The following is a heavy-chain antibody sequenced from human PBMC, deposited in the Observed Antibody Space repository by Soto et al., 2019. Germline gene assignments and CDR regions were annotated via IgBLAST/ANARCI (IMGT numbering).Heavy chain of an antibody. J-gene: IGHJ4*02. CDR1: GGSISNAAYS. V-gene: IGHV4-30-2*01. CDR3: ARERGGYGLFDS. CDR2: IYPSGMP. Sequence: SETLSLTCTVSGGSISNAAYSWSWIRQPPGKGLEWIGYIYPSGMPFYNPSLRSRVTISIDRSNDQFSLNLKSVTAADTAVYYCARERGGYGLFDSWGQGTLVTVPQ. D-gene: IGHD5-18*01.